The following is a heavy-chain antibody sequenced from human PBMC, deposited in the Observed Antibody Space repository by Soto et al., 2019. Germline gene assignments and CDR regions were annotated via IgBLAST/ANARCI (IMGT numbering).Heavy chain of an antibody. J-gene: IGHJ6*02. V-gene: IGHV3-23*01. D-gene: IGHD3-3*01. CDR3: AKDFKATSTTIFGVVGYYYGMDV. Sequence: GGSLRLSCAASGFTFSSYAMSWVRQAPGKGLEWVSAISGSGGSTYYADSVKGRFTISRDNSKNTLYLKMNSLRAEDTAVYYCAKDFKATSTTIFGVVGYYYGMDVWGQGTTVTVSS. CDR2: ISGSGGST. CDR1: GFTFSSYA.